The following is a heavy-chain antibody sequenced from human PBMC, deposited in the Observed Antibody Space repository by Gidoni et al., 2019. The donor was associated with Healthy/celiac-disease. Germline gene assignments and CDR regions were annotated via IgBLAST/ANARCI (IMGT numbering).Heavy chain of an antibody. V-gene: IGHV4-39*01. Sequence: QLQLQESGPGLVKPSETLSLTCTVPGGSISSSSYYWGWIRQPPGKGLEWIGSIYYSGSTYYNPSLKSRVTISVDTSKNQFSLKLSSVTAADTAVYYCARHLGDIVVVPAAMESGWFDPWGQGTLVTVSS. CDR2: IYYSGST. D-gene: IGHD2-2*01. CDR3: ARHLGDIVVVPAAMESGWFDP. CDR1: GGSISSSSYY. J-gene: IGHJ5*02.